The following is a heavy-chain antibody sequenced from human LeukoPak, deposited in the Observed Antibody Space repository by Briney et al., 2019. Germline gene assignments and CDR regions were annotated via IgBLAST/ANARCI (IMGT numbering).Heavy chain of an antibody. J-gene: IGHJ2*01. Sequence: SETLSLTCTVSGGSISSYYWSWTRQPPGKGLEWIGYIYYSGSTNYNPSLKSRVTISVDTSKNQFSLKLSSVTAADTAVYYCARAGIYWYFDLRGRGTLVTVSS. CDR2: IYYSGST. V-gene: IGHV4-59*01. CDR1: GGSISSYY. D-gene: IGHD2-21*01. CDR3: ARAGIYWYFDL.